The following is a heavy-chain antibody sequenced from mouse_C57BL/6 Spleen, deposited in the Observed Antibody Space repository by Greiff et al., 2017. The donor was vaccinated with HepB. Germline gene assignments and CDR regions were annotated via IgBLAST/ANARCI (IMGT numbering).Heavy chain of an antibody. J-gene: IGHJ4*01. D-gene: IGHD1-1*01. Sequence: QVQLQQPGAELVKPGASVKMSCKASGYTFTSYWITWVKQRPGQGLEWIGDIYPGSGSTNYNEKFKSKATQTVDTSSSTAYMQLSSLTSEDSAVYYCARDYYGSRGPSYYAMDYWGQGTSVTVSS. CDR2: IYPGSGST. CDR1: GYTFTSYW. CDR3: ARDYYGSRGPSYYAMDY. V-gene: IGHV1-55*01.